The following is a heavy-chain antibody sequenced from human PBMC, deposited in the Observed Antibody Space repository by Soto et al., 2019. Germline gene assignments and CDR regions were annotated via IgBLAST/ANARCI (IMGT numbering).Heavy chain of an antibody. J-gene: IGHJ4*02. CDR2: ISYIAGTT. D-gene: IGHD3-22*01. CDR3: AKGTYHSFYDSSGYSY. CDR1: GFTFSTHA. V-gene: IGHV3-23*01. Sequence: GGSLRLSCGASGFTFSTHAMSWVRQAPGKGLEWVSAISYIAGTTYYADSVKGRFTISRDNSKNTLYLQLSSLRAEDTAVYYCAKGTYHSFYDSSGYSYWGQGTLVTVSS.